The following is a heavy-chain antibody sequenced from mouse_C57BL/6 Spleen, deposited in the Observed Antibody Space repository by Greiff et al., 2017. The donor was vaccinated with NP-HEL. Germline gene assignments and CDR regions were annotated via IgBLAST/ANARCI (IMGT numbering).Heavy chain of an antibody. CDR1: GYTFTDYN. Sequence: EVQLQQSGPELVKPGASVKMSCKTSGYTFTDYNMHWVKQSHGKSLEWIGYINPNNGGTSYNQKFKGKATLTVNKSSSTAYMELRSLTSEDSAVYYCARSDYGKSYYAMDYWGQGTSVTVSS. CDR2: INPNNGGT. D-gene: IGHD2-1*01. J-gene: IGHJ4*01. CDR3: ARSDYGKSYYAMDY. V-gene: IGHV1-22*01.